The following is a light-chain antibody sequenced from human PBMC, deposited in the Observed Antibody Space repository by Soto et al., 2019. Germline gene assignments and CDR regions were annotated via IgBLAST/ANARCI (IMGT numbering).Light chain of an antibody. J-gene: IGLJ1*01. Sequence: QSVLTQPRSVSGSPGQSVTISCTGTSSGVGGYDYVSWYQQHPDKAPKLMIYDVSKRPSGVPDRFSGSKSGNTASLTISGLQAEDEADYYCYSYAGSSYVFGTGTRSPS. V-gene: IGLV2-11*01. CDR1: SSGVGGYDY. CDR3: YSYAGSSYV. CDR2: DVS.